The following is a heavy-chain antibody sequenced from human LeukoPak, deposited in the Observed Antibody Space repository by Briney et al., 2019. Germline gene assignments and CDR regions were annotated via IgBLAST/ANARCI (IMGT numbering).Heavy chain of an antibody. V-gene: IGHV3-21*01. CDR3: AREMLVIAAAVDY. CDR2: ISLSRRFI. Sequence: GGSLRLSRGASGFNFSAFSMSWVRQAPGKGLEWVASISLSRRFIYYADSLKGRFTISRDNAKNSVHLQVNSLRAEDTAVYYCAREMLVIAAAVDYWGQGTLVTVSS. D-gene: IGHD2-15*01. CDR1: GFNFSAFS. J-gene: IGHJ4*02.